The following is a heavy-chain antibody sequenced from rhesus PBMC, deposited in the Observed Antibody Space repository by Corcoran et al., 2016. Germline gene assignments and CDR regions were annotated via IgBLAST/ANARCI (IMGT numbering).Heavy chain of an antibody. V-gene: IGHV3-37*01. CDR3: AREDSYSYFDY. Sequence: EVRLVESGGGLVQPGGSLRLSCAASGFTFSDHYMDWVRQAPGKGLEWVSSISGSSSSTYYPDSVKGRFTISRDNAKNTLYLQMNSPRAEDTAVYYCAREDSYSYFDYWGQGVLVTVSS. D-gene: IGHD5-36*02. CDR2: ISGSSSST. CDR1: GFTFSDHY. J-gene: IGHJ4*01.